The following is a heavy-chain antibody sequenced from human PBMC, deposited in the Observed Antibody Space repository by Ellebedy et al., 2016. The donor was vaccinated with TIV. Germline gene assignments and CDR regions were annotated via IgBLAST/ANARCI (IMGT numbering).Heavy chain of an antibody. CDR2: ISYDGSNK. Sequence: PGGSLRLSCAASGFTFSSYAMHWVRQAPGKGLEWVAVISYDGSNKYYADSVKGRFTISRDNSKNTLYLQMNSLRAEDTAVYYCARDRERWTIVFDFDYWGQGTLVTVSS. CDR3: ARDRERWTIVFDFDY. V-gene: IGHV3-30-3*01. CDR1: GFTFSSYA. J-gene: IGHJ4*02. D-gene: IGHD5/OR15-5a*01.